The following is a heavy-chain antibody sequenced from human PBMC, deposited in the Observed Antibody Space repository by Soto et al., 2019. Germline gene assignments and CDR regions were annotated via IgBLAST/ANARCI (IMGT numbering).Heavy chain of an antibody. CDR1: GFTFDDYA. CDR3: AKDIRSGGYSPFDY. D-gene: IGHD3-22*01. Sequence: EVQLVESGGGLVQPGGSLRLSCAVSGFTFDDYAMHWVRQAPGKGLEWVSGLSWNSATIAYADSVKGRFTSSRDNAKRSLYLQMNSLRAEDTALYYCAKDIRSGGYSPFDYWGQGTLVTVSS. CDR2: LSWNSATI. J-gene: IGHJ4*02. V-gene: IGHV3-9*01.